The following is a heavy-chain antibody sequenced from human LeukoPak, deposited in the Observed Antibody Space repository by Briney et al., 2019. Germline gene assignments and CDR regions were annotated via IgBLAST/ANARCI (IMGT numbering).Heavy chain of an antibody. D-gene: IGHD1-26*01. CDR3: ARGMSGSYYYLDY. Sequence: GRSLRLSCAASGFTFSGYAMHWVRQAPGKGLEWVAVISYDGSNKYYADSVKGRFTISRDNSKNTLYLQMNSLRAEDTAVYYCARGMSGSYYYLDYWGQGTLVTVSS. CDR2: ISYDGSNK. J-gene: IGHJ4*02. V-gene: IGHV3-30*04. CDR1: GFTFSGYA.